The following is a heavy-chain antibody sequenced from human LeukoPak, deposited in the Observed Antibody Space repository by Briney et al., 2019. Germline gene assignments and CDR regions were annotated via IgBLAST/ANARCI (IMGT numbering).Heavy chain of an antibody. Sequence: SETLSLTCTISGGSISTHYWTWIRQPPRKGLEWIGYVLYSGITNYNPSLRSRITISVDTSQNQFSLSLRSVTAADTAVYYCARDLTTVTKGFDIWGQGTMVTVSS. D-gene: IGHD4-17*01. V-gene: IGHV4-59*11. CDR2: VLYSGIT. J-gene: IGHJ3*02. CDR1: GGSISTHY. CDR3: ARDLTTVTKGFDI.